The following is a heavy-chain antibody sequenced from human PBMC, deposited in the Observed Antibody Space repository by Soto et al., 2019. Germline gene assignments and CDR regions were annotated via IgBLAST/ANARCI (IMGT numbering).Heavy chain of an antibody. D-gene: IGHD6-19*01. Sequence: PSETLSLTCAVYGGSFSGYYWSWIRQPPGKGLEWIGEINHSGSTNYNPSLKSRVTISVDTSKIQFSLKLSSVTAADTAVYYCARVPGIAVAGSYYFDYWGQGTLVTVSS. V-gene: IGHV4-34*01. CDR3: ARVPGIAVAGSYYFDY. CDR1: GGSFSGYY. CDR2: INHSGST. J-gene: IGHJ4*02.